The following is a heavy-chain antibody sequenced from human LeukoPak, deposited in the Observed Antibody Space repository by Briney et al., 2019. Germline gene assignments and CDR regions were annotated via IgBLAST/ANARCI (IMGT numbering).Heavy chain of an antibody. J-gene: IGHJ5*02. D-gene: IGHD3-10*01. CDR3: ARARRVRGVSPDYSWLDH. CDR1: VYSFSHYG. V-gene: IGHV1-69*04. CDR2: IIPFLGIT. Sequence: ASVTVSCKASVYSFSHYGVNWVRQAPGQGLEWMGMIIPFLGITHYAQRFQGRVTIRADKSTSTAYMELSSLSSGDTDVYYCARARRVRGVSPDYSWLDHWGQGTLVTVSS.